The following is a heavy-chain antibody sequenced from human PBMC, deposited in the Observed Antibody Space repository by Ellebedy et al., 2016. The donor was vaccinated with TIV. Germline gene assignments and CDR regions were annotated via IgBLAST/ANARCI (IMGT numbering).Heavy chain of an antibody. CDR1: GFAFSDYY. J-gene: IGHJ4*02. CDR3: ARGPEDSNTYFLYYFDY. V-gene: IGHV3-11*06. D-gene: IGHD3-22*01. Sequence: GESLKISXAASGFAFSDYYMSWIRQAPGKGLGWVSYISGRNDYTNYADSVKGRFTISRDNARNSLHLQMNSLRAEDTAVYYCARGPEDSNTYFLYYFDYWGQGALVTVSS. CDR2: ISGRNDYT.